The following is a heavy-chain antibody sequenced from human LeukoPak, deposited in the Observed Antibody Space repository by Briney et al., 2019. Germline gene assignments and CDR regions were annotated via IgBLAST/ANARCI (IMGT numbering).Heavy chain of an antibody. V-gene: IGHV3-23*01. CDR2: IRGNGDT. CDR1: GLSFSSFA. Sequence: GGSLRLSCAASGLSFSSFAMSWVRQGPARGLEWVSSIRGNGDTYYADSVKGRFTLSSDSSSNTVYFQLNNLRVEDTAIYYCARASWVSTTDAVRWGQGTLVTVSS. J-gene: IGHJ4*02. D-gene: IGHD1-14*01. CDR3: ARASWVSTTDAVR.